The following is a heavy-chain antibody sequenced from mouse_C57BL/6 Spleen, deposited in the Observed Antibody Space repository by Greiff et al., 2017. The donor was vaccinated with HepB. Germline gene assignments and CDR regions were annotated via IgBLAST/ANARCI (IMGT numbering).Heavy chain of an antibody. CDR3: ATSSPIVAPYWYFDV. Sequence: EVKLQESGGGLVQPGGSLSLSCAASGFTFTDYYMSWVRQPPGKALEWLGFIRNKANGYTTKYSAYVKGRFTIYRDNSQSILYLLMNALRAEDSATYYCATSSPIVAPYWYFDVWGTGTTVTVSS. J-gene: IGHJ1*03. V-gene: IGHV7-3*01. CDR1: GFTFTDYY. CDR2: IRNKANGYTT. D-gene: IGHD1-1*01.